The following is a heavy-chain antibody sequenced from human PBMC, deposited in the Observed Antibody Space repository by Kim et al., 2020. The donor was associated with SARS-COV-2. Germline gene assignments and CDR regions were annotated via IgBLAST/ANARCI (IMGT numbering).Heavy chain of an antibody. V-gene: IGHV3-23*01. CDR2: INSGGDDT. Sequence: GGSLRLSCAASGFTFTTYSMSWVRQAPGEGLEWISTINSGGDDTYYADSVKGRFTISRDNSRNTVFLQMNGLRAEDTAVYYCARRSRGLGGCDYWGQGTLVTVSS. CDR3: ARRSRGLGGCDY. CDR1: GFTFTTYS. J-gene: IGHJ4*02. D-gene: IGHD3-10*01.